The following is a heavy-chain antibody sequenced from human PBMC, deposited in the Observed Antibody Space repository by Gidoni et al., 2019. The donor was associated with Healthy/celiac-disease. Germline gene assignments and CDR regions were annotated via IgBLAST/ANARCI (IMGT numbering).Heavy chain of an antibody. CDR3: ARAHTNYYGSGSLIDY. CDR1: GGSIRSGSYY. V-gene: IGHV4-61*02. J-gene: IGHJ4*02. CDR2: IYTSGST. D-gene: IGHD3-10*01. Sequence: QVQLQESGPGLVKPSQTLSLTCTVSGGSIRSGSYYWSWIRQPAGKGLEWIGRIYTSGSTNYNPSLKSRVTISVDTSKNQFSLKLSSVTAADTAVYYCARAHTNYYGSGSLIDYWGQGTLVTVSS.